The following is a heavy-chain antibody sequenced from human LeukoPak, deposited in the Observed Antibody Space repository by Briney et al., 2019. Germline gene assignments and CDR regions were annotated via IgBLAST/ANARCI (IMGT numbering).Heavy chain of an antibody. CDR1: GFTFSSYG. V-gene: IGHV3-33*01. CDR2: IWNDGSNK. D-gene: IGHD3-22*01. J-gene: IGHJ3*02. Sequence: GGSLRLSCAASGFTFSSYGMHWVRQAPGKGLEGGAVIWNDGSNKYYADSVKGRFTISRDSSKTTLYLQMNSLRAEDTAVYYCARIHSLYYYDSSGYGAFDIWGQGTMVTVSS. CDR3: ARIHSLYYYDSSGYGAFDI.